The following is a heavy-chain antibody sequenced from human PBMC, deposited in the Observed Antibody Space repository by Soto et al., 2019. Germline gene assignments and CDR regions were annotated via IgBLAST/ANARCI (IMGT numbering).Heavy chain of an antibody. Sequence: PSETLSLTCSVYGWSFSGYYWSWIRQPPGKGLEWIGEINHSGSTNYNPSLKSRVTISVDTSKNQFSLKLSSVTAADTAVYYCARIYGSGSITLHYYYSGMDVWGKGTKVTVAS. D-gene: IGHD3-10*01. CDR2: INHSGST. CDR3: ARIYGSGSITLHYYYSGMDV. CDR1: GWSFSGYY. J-gene: IGHJ6*04. V-gene: IGHV4-34*01.